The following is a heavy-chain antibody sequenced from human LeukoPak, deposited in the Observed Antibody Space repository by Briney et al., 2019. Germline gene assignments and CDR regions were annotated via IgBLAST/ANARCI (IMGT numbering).Heavy chain of an antibody. CDR1: GFTFDDYG. CDR2: INWNGGST. CDR3: ARGRRFPPGYYYYYMDV. V-gene: IGHV3-20*01. Sequence: GGSLRLSCAASGFTFDDYGMSWVRQAPGKGLEWVSGINWNGGSTGYADSVKGRFTISRDNAKNSLYLQMNSLRAEDTALYHCARGRRFPPGYYYYYMDVWGKGTTVTVSS. D-gene: IGHD2-21*01. J-gene: IGHJ6*03.